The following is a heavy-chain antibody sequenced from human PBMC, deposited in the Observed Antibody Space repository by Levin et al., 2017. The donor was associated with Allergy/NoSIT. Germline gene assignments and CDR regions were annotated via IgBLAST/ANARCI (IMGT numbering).Heavy chain of an antibody. D-gene: IGHD1-7*01. CDR1: GDSVSSYY. CDR3: ATVKWGTGTWYFDD. J-gene: IGHJ4*02. Sequence: PSETLSLTCTVSGDSVSSYYWSWIRQPPGKGLEWIGHIYSSGSTNYNPSLKSRVTISRDTSNNQFSLKLRSVTAADTAVYYCATVKWGTGTWYFDDWGQGTLVTVSS. V-gene: IGHV4-59*02. CDR2: IYSSGST.